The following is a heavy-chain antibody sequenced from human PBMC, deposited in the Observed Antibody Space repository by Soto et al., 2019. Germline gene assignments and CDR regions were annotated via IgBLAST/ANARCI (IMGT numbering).Heavy chain of an antibody. CDR3: ARDFGFGELFWYFDL. CDR2: INAGNGNT. J-gene: IGHJ2*01. Sequence: QVQLVQSGAEEKKPGASVKVSCKASGYTFTSYAMHWVRQAPGQRLEWMGWINAGNGNTKYSQKFQGRVTITRETAGSAACMELSSLRSEDTAVYYCARDFGFGELFWYFDLWGRGTLVTVSS. V-gene: IGHV1-3*05. CDR1: GYTFTSYA. D-gene: IGHD3-10*01.